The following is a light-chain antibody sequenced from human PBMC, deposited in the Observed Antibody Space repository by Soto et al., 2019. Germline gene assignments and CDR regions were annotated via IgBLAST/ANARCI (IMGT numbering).Light chain of an antibody. CDR3: QQYDRLPLT. J-gene: IGKJ4*01. V-gene: IGKV1-33*01. CDR2: DAS. CDR1: QDIDNY. Sequence: DIQMTQSPSSLSASVGDRVTITCQPSQDIDNYLNWYQVKPGKAPKLLIYDASSLETGVPLRFSGSSSKTDFTFTISSLQFEDVATYYCQQYDRLPLTFGGGTKLDIK.